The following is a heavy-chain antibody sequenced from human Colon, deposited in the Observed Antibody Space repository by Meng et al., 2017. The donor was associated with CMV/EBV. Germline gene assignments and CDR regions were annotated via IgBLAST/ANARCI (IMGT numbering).Heavy chain of an antibody. V-gene: IGHV3-9*03. CDR1: GFNFNDYA. CDR2: ISWSTGSI. D-gene: IGHD5-12*01. J-gene: IGHJ5*02. CDR3: ARDVGNSGYDYGS. Sequence: GGSLRLSCAASGFNFNDYAMHWVRQAPGKGLEWVSGISWSTGSIAYADSVKGRFTVSRDNAKNSLHLQMDSLRVEDMAMYYCARDVGNSGYDYGSWGQGTLVTVSS.